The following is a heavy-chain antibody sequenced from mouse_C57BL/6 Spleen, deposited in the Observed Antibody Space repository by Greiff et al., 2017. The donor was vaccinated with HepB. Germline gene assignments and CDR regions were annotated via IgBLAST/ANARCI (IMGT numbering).Heavy chain of an antibody. V-gene: IGHV1-81*01. J-gene: IGHJ3*01. D-gene: IGHD2-1*01. CDR3: ARGGGNYEGFAY. CDR1: GYTFTSYG. CDR2: IYPRSGNT. Sequence: VQLQQSGAELARPGASVKLSCKASGYTFTSYGISWVKQRTGQGLEWIGEIYPRSGNTYYNEKFKGKATLTADKSSSTAYMELRSLTSEDSAGYFCARGGGNYEGFAYWGQGTLVTVSA.